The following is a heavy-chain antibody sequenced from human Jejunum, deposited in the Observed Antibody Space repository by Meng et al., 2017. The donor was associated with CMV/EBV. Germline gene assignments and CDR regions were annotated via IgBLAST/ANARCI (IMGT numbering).Heavy chain of an antibody. CDR1: GFTFRGFA. Sequence: LSCVASGFTFRGFAMSWVRQAPGEGLEWVSGSSSGSTYYAGSVKGRFSISRDNSKSTLFLQMNSLRDEDTAVYYCARGLNWLDPWGQGTLVTVSS. CDR3: ARGLNWLDP. V-gene: IGHV3-23*01. J-gene: IGHJ5*02. D-gene: IGHD3-10*01. CDR2: SSSGST.